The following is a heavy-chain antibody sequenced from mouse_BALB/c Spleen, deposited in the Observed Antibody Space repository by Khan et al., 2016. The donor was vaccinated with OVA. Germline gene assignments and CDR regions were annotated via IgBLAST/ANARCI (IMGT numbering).Heavy chain of an antibody. CDR1: GYTFTSYT. CDR2: INPSSGYT. Sequence: QVQLKESGAELARPGASVKMSCKASGYTFTSYTMHWVKQRPGQGLEWIGYINPSSGYTNYNQTFKDKATLTADKSSTTAYMQLSSLTSEDSAVYYCAREGAYYRSDGRFAYWGQGTLVTVSA. V-gene: IGHV1-4*01. CDR3: AREGAYYRSDGRFAY. J-gene: IGHJ3*01. D-gene: IGHD2-14*01.